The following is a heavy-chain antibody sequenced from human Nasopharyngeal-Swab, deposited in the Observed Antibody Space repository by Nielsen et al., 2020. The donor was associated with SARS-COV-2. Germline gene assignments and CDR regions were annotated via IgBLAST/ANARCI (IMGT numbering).Heavy chain of an antibody. Sequence: ASVKVSCKASGYTFRSYDINWVLQAPGRGIEGVGRMQLHNAKTVYAQNFQGRVNMTWNTAISTVYMALRSLRSEDTAVYYCARMMAGFDGYLQNWGQGSQVTVSS. CDR2: MQLHNAKT. J-gene: IGHJ1*01. V-gene: IGHV1-8*01. CDR3: ARMMAGFDGYLQN. CDR1: GYTFRSYD. D-gene: IGHD5-24*01.